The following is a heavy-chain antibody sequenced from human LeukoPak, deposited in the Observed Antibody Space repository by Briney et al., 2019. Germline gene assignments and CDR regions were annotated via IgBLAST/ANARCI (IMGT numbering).Heavy chain of an antibody. CDR2: INPNSGGT. V-gene: IGHV1-2*02. J-gene: IGHJ4*02. D-gene: IGHD2-2*02. Sequence: ASVKVSCKASGYTFTSYGISWVRQAPGQGLEWMGWINPNSGGTNYAQKFQGRVTMTRDTSISTAYMELSRLRSDDTAVYYCARDLYTGLVSWGQGTLVTVSS. CDR3: ARDLYTGLVS. CDR1: GYTFTSYG.